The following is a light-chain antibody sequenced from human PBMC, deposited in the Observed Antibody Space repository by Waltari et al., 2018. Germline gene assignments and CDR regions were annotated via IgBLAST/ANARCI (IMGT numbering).Light chain of an antibody. Sequence: EIVLTQSPGPLALSPGTRATLSCRASQSVGRALAWYQQKPGQAPRLLIYDASSRATGISDKFSGSGSGTDFSLTISRVEPEDVAVYFCQMYVRLPVTFGQGTKVEVK. CDR1: QSVGRA. CDR3: QMYVRLPVT. V-gene: IGKV3-20*01. CDR2: DAS. J-gene: IGKJ1*01.